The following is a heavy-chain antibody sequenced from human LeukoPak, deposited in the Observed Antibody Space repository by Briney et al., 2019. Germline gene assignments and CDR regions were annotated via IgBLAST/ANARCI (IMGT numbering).Heavy chain of an antibody. D-gene: IGHD6-25*01. J-gene: IGHJ4*02. V-gene: IGHV3-21*01. CDR1: GFTFSSYS. CDR3: ARDVRQRGFDY. CDR2: ISSSSSYI. Sequence: GGSLGLSCAASGFTFSSYSMNWVRQAPGKGLEWVSSISSSSSYIYYADSVEGRFTISRDNAKNSLYLQMNSLRAEDTAVYYCARDVRQRGFDYWGQGTLVTVSS.